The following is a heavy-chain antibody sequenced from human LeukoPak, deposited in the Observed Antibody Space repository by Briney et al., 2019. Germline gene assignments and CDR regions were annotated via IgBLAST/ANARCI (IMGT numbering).Heavy chain of an antibody. Sequence: ASVKVSCKASGGIFSSHAISWVRQAPGQGLEWMGRIIPRPDIAIYAQMFQGRVTITADKATTTAYMELTSLRSEDTAVYYCARIRTGTTYYYAMDVWGQGTTVTVSS. CDR2: IIPRPDIA. D-gene: IGHD1-1*01. CDR1: GGIFSSHA. V-gene: IGHV1-69*04. J-gene: IGHJ6*02. CDR3: ARIRTGTTYYYAMDV.